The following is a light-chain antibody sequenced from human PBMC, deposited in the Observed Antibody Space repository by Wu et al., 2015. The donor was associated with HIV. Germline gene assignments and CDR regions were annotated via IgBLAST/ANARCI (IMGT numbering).Light chain of an antibody. J-gene: IGKJ1*01. CDR3: QQYNFYSRT. V-gene: IGKV1-5*03. CDR2: KAS. Sequence: DIQMTQSPLTLSASVGDRVTITCRASQSISTWLAWYQQKPGKAPKLLIYKASTLESGVPSRFSGSGSGTEFTLTISSLQPDDFATYYCQQYNFYSRTFGQGTKVEVK. CDR1: QSISTW.